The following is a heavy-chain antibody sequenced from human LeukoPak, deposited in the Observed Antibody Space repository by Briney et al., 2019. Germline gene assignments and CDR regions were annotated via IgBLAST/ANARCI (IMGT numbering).Heavy chain of an antibody. Sequence: SETLSLTCTVSGGSISSGSYYWSWIRQPAGKGLEWIGRIYTSGSTNYNPSLNSRVTLSIDTSKNQFSLKLSSVNAADTAVCYCARARDDYYDSSEDYWGQGTLVTVSS. V-gene: IGHV4-61*02. CDR2: IYTSGST. CDR1: GGSISSGSYY. D-gene: IGHD3-22*01. CDR3: ARARDDYYDSSEDY. J-gene: IGHJ4*02.